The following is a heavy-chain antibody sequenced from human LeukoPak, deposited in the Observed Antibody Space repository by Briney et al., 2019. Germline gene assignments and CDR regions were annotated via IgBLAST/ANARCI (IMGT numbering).Heavy chain of an antibody. D-gene: IGHD3-10*01. J-gene: IGHJ4*02. Sequence: SETLSLTCTVSGGSISSGGYYWSWIRQHPGKGLEWIGYIYYSGSTYYNPSLKSRVTISVDTSKNQFSLKLSSVTAADTAVYYCARTQHYYGSGSPGDYWGQGTLVTVSS. CDR3: ARTQHYYGSGSPGDY. V-gene: IGHV4-31*03. CDR1: GGSISSGGYY. CDR2: IYYSGST.